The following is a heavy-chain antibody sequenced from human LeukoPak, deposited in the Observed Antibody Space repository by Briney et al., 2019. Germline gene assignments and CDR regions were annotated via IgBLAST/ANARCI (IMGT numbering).Heavy chain of an antibody. CDR3: ARTYYDFWSSDYFDY. CDR1: GFTFSSYW. D-gene: IGHD3-3*01. V-gene: IGHV3-7*01. Sequence: GGSLRLSCAASGFTFSSYWISWVRQAPGKGLEWVANIKQDGSEKYYVDSVKGRFTISRDNAKNSLYLQMNSLRAEDTAVYYCARTYYDFWSSDYFDYWGQGTLVTVSS. CDR2: IKQDGSEK. J-gene: IGHJ4*02.